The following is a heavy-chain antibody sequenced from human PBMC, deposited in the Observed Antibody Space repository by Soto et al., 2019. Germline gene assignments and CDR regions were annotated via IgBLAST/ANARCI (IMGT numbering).Heavy chain of an antibody. D-gene: IGHD6-19*01. CDR2: INPNSGGT. CDR1: GYTFTGYY. Sequence: QVQLVQSGAEVKKPGASVKVSCKASGYTFTGYYMHWVRQAPGQGLEWMGWINPNSGGTNYAQKYQGRVTVTGDTSISTAYMELSRLRSDDTAVYYCARGQDSSGSYDYYYYYGMDVWGQGTTVTVSS. CDR3: ARGQDSSGSYDYYYYYGMDV. V-gene: IGHV1-2*02. J-gene: IGHJ6*02.